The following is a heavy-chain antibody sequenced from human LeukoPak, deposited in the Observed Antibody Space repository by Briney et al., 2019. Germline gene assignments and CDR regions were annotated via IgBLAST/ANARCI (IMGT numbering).Heavy chain of an antibody. D-gene: IGHD5-18*01. CDR3: ARVSDTSMVTPGFDS. J-gene: IGHJ4*02. CDR1: GYNFNRYT. CDR2: DSTSNGDT. Sequence: ASVKVSCKTSGYNFNRYTITWVRQAPGQGLEWMGWDSTSNGDTNYAEKFQGRVTMTTETVTKTAYMELRRLRSGDTAMYFCARVSDTSMVTPGFDSWGQGTLVTVSS. V-gene: IGHV1-18*01.